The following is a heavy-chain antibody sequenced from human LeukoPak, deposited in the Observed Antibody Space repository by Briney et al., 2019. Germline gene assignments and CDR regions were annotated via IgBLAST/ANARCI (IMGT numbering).Heavy chain of an antibody. CDR3: ASLGYSYGS. CDR2: INHSGST. D-gene: IGHD5-18*01. J-gene: IGHJ5*02. V-gene: IGHV4-34*01. CDR1: GGSSSGYY. Sequence: PSETLSLTCAVYGGSSSGYYWSWIRQPPGKGLEWIGEINHSGSTNYNPSLKSRVTISVDTSKNQISLKLSSVTAADTAVYYCASLGYSYGSWGQGTLVTVSS.